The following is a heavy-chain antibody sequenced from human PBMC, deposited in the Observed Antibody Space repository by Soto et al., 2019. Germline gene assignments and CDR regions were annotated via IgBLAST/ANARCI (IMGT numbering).Heavy chain of an antibody. CDR2: ISWNSGSI. Sequence: EVQLVESGGGLVQPGRSLRLSCAASGFTFDDYAMHWVRQAPGKGLEWVSGISWNSGSIGYEDSVKGRFTISRDNAKNSLYLQMNSLRAEDTALYYCAKAQHDYGDSTGYYYYYYMDVWGKGTTVTVSS. CDR3: AKAQHDYGDSTGYYYYYYMDV. J-gene: IGHJ6*03. V-gene: IGHV3-9*01. D-gene: IGHD4-17*01. CDR1: GFTFDDYA.